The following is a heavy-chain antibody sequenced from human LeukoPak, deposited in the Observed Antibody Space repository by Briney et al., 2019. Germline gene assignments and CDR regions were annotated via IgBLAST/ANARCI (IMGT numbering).Heavy chain of an antibody. CDR2: IYYSGST. CDR3: ARDAFGGYAPYFDY. CDR1: GGSISSYY. Sequence: SSETLSLTCTVSGGSISSYYWSWIRQPPGKGLEWIGYIYYSGSTNYNPSLKSRVTISVDTCKNQFSLKLSSVTAADTAVYYCARDAFGGYAPYFDYWGQGTLVTVSS. D-gene: IGHD5-12*01. J-gene: IGHJ4*02. V-gene: IGHV4-59*01.